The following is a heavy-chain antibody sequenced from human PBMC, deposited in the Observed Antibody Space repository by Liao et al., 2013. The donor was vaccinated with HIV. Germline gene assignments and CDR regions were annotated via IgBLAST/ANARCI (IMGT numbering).Heavy chain of an antibody. Sequence: QVQLQQWGAGLLKPSETLSLTCAVYGGSFSGYYWSWIRQPPGKGLEWIGEINHSGSTNYNPSLKSRVSISVDTSKNQFSLKLSSVTAADTAVYYCARGRFWSGYRDYWGQGTLVTVSS. J-gene: IGHJ4*02. CDR2: INHSGST. CDR3: ARGRFWSGYRDY. CDR1: GGSFSGYY. D-gene: IGHD3-3*01. V-gene: IGHV4-34*01.